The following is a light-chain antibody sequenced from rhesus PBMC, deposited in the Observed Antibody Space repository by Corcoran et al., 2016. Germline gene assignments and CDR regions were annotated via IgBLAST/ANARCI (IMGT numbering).Light chain of an antibody. V-gene: IGKV1-38*01. CDR3: QQRNSYPWT. CDR1: QGISSY. CDR2: DAS. Sequence: DIQLTQSPSSLSASVGDRVTITCRASQGISSYLAWYQQTSGKAPKLLIYDASNLQSGVPSRFSGSGSGTEFTLTISSLQPEDFATYYCQQRNSYPWTFGQGTKVEIK. J-gene: IGKJ1*01.